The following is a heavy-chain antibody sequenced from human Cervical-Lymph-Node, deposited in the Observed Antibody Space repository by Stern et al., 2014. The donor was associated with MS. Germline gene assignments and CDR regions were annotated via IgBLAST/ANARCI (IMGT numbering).Heavy chain of an antibody. D-gene: IGHD3-10*01. Sequence: QVQLVQSGAEVKKPGASVTVSCNVAGHPLSELAMHWLRQLPTRGLEWMGQFDPEDGETVYAQQFQGRLSMTEDTSTGTAYMTLTALRSEDTAVYYCATDRGVKWGKGTLVTVSS. J-gene: IGHJ4*02. V-gene: IGHV1-24*01. CDR2: FDPEDGET. CDR3: ATDRGVK. CDR1: GHPLSELA.